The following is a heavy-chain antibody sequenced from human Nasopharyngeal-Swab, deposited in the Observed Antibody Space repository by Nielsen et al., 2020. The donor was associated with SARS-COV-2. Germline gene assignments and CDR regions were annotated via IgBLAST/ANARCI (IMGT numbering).Heavy chain of an antibody. Sequence: VRQMPGKGLGWVGRIKSKTDGGTTDYAAPVKGRFTISRDDSKNTLYLQMNSLKTEDTAVYYCTTDLGSSGWYSGVGYWGQETLGTVSS. CDR2: IKSKTDGGTT. J-gene: IGHJ4*02. CDR3: TTDLGSSGWYSGVGY. D-gene: IGHD6-19*01. V-gene: IGHV3-15*01.